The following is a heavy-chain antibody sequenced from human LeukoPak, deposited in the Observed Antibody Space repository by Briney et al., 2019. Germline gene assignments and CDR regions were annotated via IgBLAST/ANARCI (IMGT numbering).Heavy chain of an antibody. CDR1: GFTFNNYA. V-gene: IGHV3-9*01. Sequence: GRSLRLSCAGSGFTFNNYAMHWVRQPPGKGLEWVSGISWNSGSIDYADSVKGRFTISRDNAKNSLYLQMNSLRVEDTAFYYCAKDNRRHYTSGPNPDSLHWGQGALVTVSS. CDR3: AKDNRRHYTSGPNPDSLH. D-gene: IGHD6-19*01. CDR2: ISWNSGSI. J-gene: IGHJ4*02.